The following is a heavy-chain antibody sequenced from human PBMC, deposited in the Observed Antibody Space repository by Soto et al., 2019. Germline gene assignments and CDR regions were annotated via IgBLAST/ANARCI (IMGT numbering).Heavy chain of an antibody. CDR2: MNPNSGNT. CDR1: GYAFISYD. V-gene: IGHV1-8*01. Sequence: ASVKVSCKASGYAFISYDINWVRQATGQGLEWMGWMNPNSGNTGYAQKFQGRVTMTRNTSISTAYMELSSLRSEDTAVYYCARGQEYLGAFDIWGQGTMVTV. CDR3: ARGQEYLGAFDI. J-gene: IGHJ3*02.